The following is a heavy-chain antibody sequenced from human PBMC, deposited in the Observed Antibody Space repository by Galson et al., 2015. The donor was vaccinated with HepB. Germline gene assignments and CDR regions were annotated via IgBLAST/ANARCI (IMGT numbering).Heavy chain of an antibody. J-gene: IGHJ6*02. D-gene: IGHD3-10*01. CDR1: GFTFSNAW. Sequence: SLRLSCAASGFTFSNAWMSWVRQAPGKGLEWVGRIKSKTDGGTTDYAAPVKGRFTISRDDSKNTLYLQMNSLKTEDTAVYYCTTDLVLLWFGEPYHYYGMDVWGQGTTVTVSS. CDR3: TTDLVLLWFGEPYHYYGMDV. CDR2: IKSKTDGGTT. V-gene: IGHV3-15*01.